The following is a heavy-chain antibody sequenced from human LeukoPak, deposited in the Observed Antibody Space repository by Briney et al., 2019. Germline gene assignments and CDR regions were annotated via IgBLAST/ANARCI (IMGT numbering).Heavy chain of an antibody. Sequence: ASVKVSCKASGYTFTNYAFTWVRQAPGQGLEWMGWISAYNGNTNYAQKLQGRVTMTTDTSTSTAYMELRSLRSDDTAVYYCARGLEWLTRRHTWFDPWGQGTLVTVSS. CDR3: ARGLEWLTRRHTWFDP. CDR1: GYTFTNYA. V-gene: IGHV1-18*01. J-gene: IGHJ5*02. D-gene: IGHD3-3*01. CDR2: ISAYNGNT.